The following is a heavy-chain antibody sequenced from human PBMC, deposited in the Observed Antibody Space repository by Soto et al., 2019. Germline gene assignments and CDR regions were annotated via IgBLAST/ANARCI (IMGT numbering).Heavy chain of an antibody. CDR2: ISAYNGNT. CDR1: GYTFTSYG. D-gene: IGHD3-22*01. Sequence: ASVKVSCKASGYTFTSYGISWVRQAPGQGLEWMGWISAYNGNTNYAQKLQGRVTMTTDTSTSTAYMELRSLRSDDTAVYYCARTYYDSSGYYLRGWFDPWGQGTLVTVSS. CDR3: ARTYYDSSGYYLRGWFDP. V-gene: IGHV1-18*01. J-gene: IGHJ5*02.